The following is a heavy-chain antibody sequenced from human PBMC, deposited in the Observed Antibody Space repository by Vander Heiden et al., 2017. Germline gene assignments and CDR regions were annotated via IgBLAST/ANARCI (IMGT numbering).Heavy chain of an antibody. V-gene: IGHV4-31*03. J-gene: IGHJ4*02. Sequence: QVQLQESGPGLVKPSQTLSLTCPVSGCSINSGGYYWSWIRQYPGKGLEWIGYIYYSGSTYYNPSLKSRVTISVDTSKNQFSLKLSSVTAADTAVYYCARGGTVTTANYWGQGTLVTVSS. CDR1: GCSINSGGYY. CDR3: ARGGTVTTANY. CDR2: IYYSGST. D-gene: IGHD4-17*01.